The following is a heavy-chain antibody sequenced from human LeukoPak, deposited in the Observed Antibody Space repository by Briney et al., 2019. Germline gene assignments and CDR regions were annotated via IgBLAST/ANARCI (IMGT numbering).Heavy chain of an antibody. CDR1: GYTFTSYG. D-gene: IGHD3-3*01. CDR2: ISAYNGNT. J-gene: IGHJ4*02. V-gene: IGHV1-18*01. Sequence: ASVKVSCKASGYTFTSYGISWVRQASGQGLEWMGWISAYNGNTNYAQKLQGRVTMTIDTSTSTAYMELRSPRSDDTAVYYCARDMATLGLHDFWSGYYREWGQGTLVTVSS. CDR3: ARDMATLGLHDFWSGYYRE.